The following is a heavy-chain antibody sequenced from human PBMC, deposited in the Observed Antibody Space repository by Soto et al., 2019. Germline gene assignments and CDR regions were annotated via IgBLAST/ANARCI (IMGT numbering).Heavy chain of an antibody. D-gene: IGHD6-13*01. CDR2: ISYDGSNK. Sequence: GGSLRLSCAASGFTFISYAMHWVRQAPGKGLEWVAVISYDGSNKYYADSVKCRFTISRDNSKNTLYLQMNSLRAEDTAVYYCARDAIYSSSWFDYWGQGT. V-gene: IGHV3-30-3*01. J-gene: IGHJ4*02. CDR1: GFTFISYA. CDR3: ARDAIYSSSWFDY.